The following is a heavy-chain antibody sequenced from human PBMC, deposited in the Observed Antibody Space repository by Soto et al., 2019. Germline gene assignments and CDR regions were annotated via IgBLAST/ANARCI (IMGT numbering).Heavy chain of an antibody. Sequence: SETLSLTCPVSGCSISSSSYYWGWIRQPPGKGLEWIGSIYYSGSTYYNPSLKSRVTISVDTSKNQFSLKLSSVTAADTAVYYCARLNGAGLRDYYYGMDVWGQGTTVTVSS. V-gene: IGHV4-39*01. CDR2: IYYSGST. D-gene: IGHD5-12*01. CDR3: ARLNGAGLRDYYYGMDV. CDR1: GCSISSSSYY. J-gene: IGHJ6*02.